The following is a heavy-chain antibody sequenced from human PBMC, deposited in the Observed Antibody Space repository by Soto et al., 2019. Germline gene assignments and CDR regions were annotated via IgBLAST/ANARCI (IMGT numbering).Heavy chain of an antibody. CDR3: VKEGYYYDSSGYYYGWFDP. CDR1: GFTFSSYA. J-gene: IGHJ5*02. V-gene: IGHV3-64D*06. CDR2: ISSNGGST. Sequence: GGSLRLSCSASGFTFSSYAMHWVRQAPGKGLEYVSAISSNGGSTYYADSVKGRFTISRDNSKNTLYLQMSSLRAEDTAVYYCVKEGYYYDSSGYYYGWFDPWGQGTLVTVLL. D-gene: IGHD3-22*01.